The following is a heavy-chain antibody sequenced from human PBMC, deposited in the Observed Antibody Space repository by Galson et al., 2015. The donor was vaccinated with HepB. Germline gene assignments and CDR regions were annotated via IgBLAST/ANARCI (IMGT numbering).Heavy chain of an antibody. CDR2: IRISSTHI. V-gene: IGHV3-21*01. CDR1: GFIFSSYK. D-gene: IGHD6-19*01. CDR3: AREYRYTRGWSIDY. J-gene: IGHJ4*02. Sequence: SLRLSCAASGFIFSSYKMNWVRQAPGKGLEWVSSIRISSTHISYADSVKGRFTISRDNAKSSLYLQMNSPRAEDTAVYYCAREYRYTRGWSIDYWGQGTLVTVSS.